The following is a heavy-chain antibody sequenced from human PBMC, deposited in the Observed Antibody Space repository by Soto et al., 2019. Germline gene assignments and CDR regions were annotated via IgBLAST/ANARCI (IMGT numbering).Heavy chain of an antibody. CDR3: ARAYYGCSHHYHVSWFDP. V-gene: IGHV1-18*04. D-gene: IGHD4-17*01. CDR2: ISAYNGNT. J-gene: IGHJ5*02. CDR1: GYTFTSYG. Sequence: ASVKVSCKASGYTFTSYGISWVRQAPGQGLEWMGWISAYNGNTNYAQKLQGRVTMTTDTSTSKAYMELRSLRSDDTAVYYCARAYYGCSHHYHVSWFDPWGQGTLVTVSS.